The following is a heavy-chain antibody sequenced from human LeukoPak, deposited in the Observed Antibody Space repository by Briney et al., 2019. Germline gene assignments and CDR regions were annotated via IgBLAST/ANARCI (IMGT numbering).Heavy chain of an antibody. D-gene: IGHD3-10*01. CDR2: INPNSGGT. J-gene: IGHJ3*02. CDR3: ARDRGGDAFDI. V-gene: IGHV1-2*02. CDR1: GYTFTANY. Sequence: ASVKVSCKASGYTFTANYMHWVRQAPGQGPEWMGWINPNSGGTKYAQNFQGRVTMNRDTSISTAYMELSGLRSDDTAVYYCARDRGGDAFDIWGQGTMVTVSS.